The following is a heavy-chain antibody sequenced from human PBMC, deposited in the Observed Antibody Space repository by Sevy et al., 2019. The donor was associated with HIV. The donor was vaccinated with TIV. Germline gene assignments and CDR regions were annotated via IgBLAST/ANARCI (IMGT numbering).Heavy chain of an antibody. CDR1: GFTFNIFS. CDR3: AREGGYTDQGMDV. D-gene: IGHD5-12*01. CDR2: ISSSTI. J-gene: IGHJ6*02. V-gene: IGHV3-48*01. Sequence: GGSLRLSCAASGFTFNIFSINWVRQAPGKGLEWVSYISSSTIYYADSVKGRFTISRDNAKNSLSLQMNSLRAEDTAVYYCAREGGYTDQGMDVWGQGTTATVSS.